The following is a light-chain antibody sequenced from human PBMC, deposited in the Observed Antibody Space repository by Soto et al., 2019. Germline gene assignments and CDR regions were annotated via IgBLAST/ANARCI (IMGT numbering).Light chain of an antibody. Sequence: DIQMTQSPSTLSASIGDRVTITCRASQSISSWLAWYQQKPGKAPKLLIYKASILESGVPSRFSGRGSGTEFSLTISSLQPEDFATYYCQQYNTYWTFAQGTKVEIK. CDR1: QSISSW. V-gene: IGKV1-5*03. CDR3: QQYNTYWT. CDR2: KAS. J-gene: IGKJ1*01.